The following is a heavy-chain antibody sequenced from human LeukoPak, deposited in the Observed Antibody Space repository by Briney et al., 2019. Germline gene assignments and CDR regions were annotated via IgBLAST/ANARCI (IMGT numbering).Heavy chain of an antibody. J-gene: IGHJ4*02. CDR3: ASTFYGDSPPY. CDR1: GFTVSSNY. Sequence: GGSLRLSCAASGFTVSSNYMSWVRQAPGKGLEWVSVIYSSGSTYYADSVKGRFTISRDNSKNTLYLQMNSLRAEDTAVYYCASTFYGDSPPYWGQGTLVTVSS. D-gene: IGHD4-17*01. CDR2: IYSSGST. V-gene: IGHV3-66*01.